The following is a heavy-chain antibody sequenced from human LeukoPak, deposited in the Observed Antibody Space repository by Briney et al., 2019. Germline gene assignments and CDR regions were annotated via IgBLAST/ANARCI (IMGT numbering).Heavy chain of an antibody. CDR2: INSDGSST. J-gene: IGHJ5*02. CDR3: VRDYDSSGYHNWFDP. D-gene: IGHD3-22*01. V-gene: IGHV3-74*01. CDR1: GFTFSSYW. Sequence: GSLRLSCAASGFTFSSYWMHWVRQAPGKGLVWVSRINSDGSSTNYADSVKGRFTISRDNAKNTLYLQMNSLRDEDTAVYYCVRDYDSSGYHNWFDPWGQGTLVTVSS.